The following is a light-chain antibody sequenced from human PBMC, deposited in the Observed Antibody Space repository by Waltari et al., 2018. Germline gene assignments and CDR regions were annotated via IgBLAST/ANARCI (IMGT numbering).Light chain of an antibody. CDR3: QTWGTGSWV. CDR1: SGHRSYA. Sequence: QLVLTQSPSASASLGASVKFTCPLSSGHRSYAIPWHPQQPEKGPRYLMKINSDDTHTKGDGIPDRFSGSSSGAERYLTISSLQSEDEADYYCQTWGTGSWVFGGGTKLTVL. V-gene: IGLV4-69*01. CDR2: INSDDTH. J-gene: IGLJ3*02.